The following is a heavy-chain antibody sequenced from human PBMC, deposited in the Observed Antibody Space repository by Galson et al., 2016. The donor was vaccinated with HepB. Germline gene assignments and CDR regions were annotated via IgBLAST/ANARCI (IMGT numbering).Heavy chain of an antibody. J-gene: IGHJ4*02. CDR2: IDPDGTTI. CDR3: VRDSGTHPGYYDF. CDR1: GFMFSTYW. Sequence: SLRLSCAASGFMFSTYWMQWVRQAPGKGLVWVSLIDPDGTTIDYADSVRGRFSISRDNAKNTMSLQMNSLRVEDMGVYYCVRDSGTHPGYYDFWGQGTLVTVSS. D-gene: IGHD1-26*01. V-gene: IGHV3-74*01.